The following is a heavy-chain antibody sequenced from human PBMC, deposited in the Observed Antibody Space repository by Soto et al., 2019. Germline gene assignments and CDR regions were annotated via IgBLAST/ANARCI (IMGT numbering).Heavy chain of an antibody. CDR3: ARASPVVTDV. J-gene: IGHJ6*02. CDR1: GGSISSGDYY. CDR2: IYYSGST. D-gene: IGHD5-18*01. Sequence: QVQLQESGPGLVKPSQTLSLTCTVSGGSISSGDYYWSWIRQPPGKGLEWIGYIYYSGSTYYNPSLKNHVTISVATSKNQFSLKLSSVTATDTAVYYCARASPVVTDVWGQGTTDTVSS. V-gene: IGHV4-30-4*01.